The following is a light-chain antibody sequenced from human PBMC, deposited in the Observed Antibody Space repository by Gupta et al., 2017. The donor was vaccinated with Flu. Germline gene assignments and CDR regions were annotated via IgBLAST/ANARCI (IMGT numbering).Light chain of an antibody. CDR3: RQRREFPLYI. J-gene: IGKJ2*01. V-gene: IGKV2-40*01. CDR1: QSLWDSDDGNTY. Sequence: DIVITQTPLSLPVTPGEPASVSCRSSQSLWDSDDGNTYLDWYLQKPAQSPQLLIYTISYRDAGVSDRFRGSGGGNDLALKISRGEEEDVGGYYCRQRREFPLYIFGQGTKLEIK. CDR2: TIS.